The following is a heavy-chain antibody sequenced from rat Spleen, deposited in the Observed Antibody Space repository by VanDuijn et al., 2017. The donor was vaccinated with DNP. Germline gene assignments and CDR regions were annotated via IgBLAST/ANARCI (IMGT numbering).Heavy chain of an antibody. J-gene: IGHJ2*01. CDR2: ISYNGGST. CDR3: ARRYYGSYFDY. CDR1: GFTFSNYD. D-gene: IGHD1-6*01. V-gene: IGHV5-22*01. Sequence: EVQLVESGGGLVQPGRSLKLSCAASGFTFSNYDMAWVRQAPTKGLEWVAYISYNGGSTYYGDSVKGRFTISRDNAKSTLYLQMNSLRSEDMATYYCARRYYGSYFDYWGQGVMVTVSS.